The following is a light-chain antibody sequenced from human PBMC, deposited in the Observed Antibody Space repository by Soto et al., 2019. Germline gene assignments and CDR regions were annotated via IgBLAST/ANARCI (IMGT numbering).Light chain of an antibody. CDR2: GAS. J-gene: IGKJ1*01. CDR1: QNVSSN. V-gene: IGKV3-15*01. CDR3: HQHNGWPQT. Sequence: EIVLTQSPGTLSESPGERATLSCRASQNVSSNLAWYQQRPGQAPRLLIHGASTRATATPGRFSGSGSGTEFTLTISSLQSEDSAVYYCHQHNGWPQTFGQGTKVEVK.